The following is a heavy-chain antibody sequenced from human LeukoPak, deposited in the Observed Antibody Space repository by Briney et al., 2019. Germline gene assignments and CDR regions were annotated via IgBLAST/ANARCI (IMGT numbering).Heavy chain of an antibody. Sequence: LETLSLSCTVSVGSLSSYYWSWIREPPGKGLEWSGYIYYSVSTNYKPSLKSRVTRSVDTSKNQFSLKLSSVTAADTAVYYCARDRYYYDSSGYLFDYWGQGTLVTVSS. V-gene: IGHV4-59*01. CDR3: ARDRYYYDSSGYLFDY. J-gene: IGHJ4*02. CDR1: VGSLSSYY. D-gene: IGHD3-22*01. CDR2: IYYSVST.